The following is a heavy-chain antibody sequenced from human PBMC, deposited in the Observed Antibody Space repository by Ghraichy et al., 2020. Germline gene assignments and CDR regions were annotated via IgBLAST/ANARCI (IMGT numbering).Heavy chain of an antibody. J-gene: IGHJ4*02. CDR1: GFTFSRFW. CDR2: IKHDGSEK. D-gene: IGHD2-15*01. Sequence: GGSLRLSCEASGFTFSRFWMAWIRQAPGKGLEWVASIKHDGSEKHYVDAVKGRFTISRDNAKDSLSLQMNSLRAEDTAVYYCASTIAVVAAVDYWGQGTLVTVSS. V-gene: IGHV3-7*01. CDR3: ASTIAVVAAVDY.